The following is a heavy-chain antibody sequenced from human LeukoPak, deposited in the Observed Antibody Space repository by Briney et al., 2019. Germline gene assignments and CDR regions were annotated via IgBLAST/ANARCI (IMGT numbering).Heavy chain of an antibody. CDR3: TSRSIIAVAGSVGIDAFDI. Sequence: GGSLRLSCAASGFTFSNAWMSWVRQAPGKGLEWVGRIKSKTDGGTTDYAAPGKGRFTISRDDSKNTLYLQMNSLKTEDTAVYYCTSRSIIAVAGSVGIDAFDIWGQGTMVTVSS. D-gene: IGHD6-19*01. V-gene: IGHV3-15*01. CDR1: GFTFSNAW. CDR2: IKSKTDGGTT. J-gene: IGHJ3*02.